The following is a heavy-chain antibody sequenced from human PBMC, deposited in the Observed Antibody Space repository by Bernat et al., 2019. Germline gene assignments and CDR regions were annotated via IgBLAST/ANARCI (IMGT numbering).Heavy chain of an antibody. CDR2: IYYIGST. CDR1: GGSVSSGSYY. CDR3: ARDPGYSSGWYGNYGMDV. Sequence: QVQLQESGPGLVKPSETLSLTCTVSGGSVSSGSYYWSWIRQPPGKGLEWIVYIYYIGSTNYNPSLKSRVTISVDTSKNQFSLKLSSVTAADTAVYYCARDPGYSSGWYGNYGMDVWGQGTTVTVSS. D-gene: IGHD6-19*01. J-gene: IGHJ6*02. V-gene: IGHV4-61*01.